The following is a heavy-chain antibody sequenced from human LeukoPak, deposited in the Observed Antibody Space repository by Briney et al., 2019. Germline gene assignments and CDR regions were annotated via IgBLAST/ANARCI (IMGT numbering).Heavy chain of an antibody. Sequence: ASVKVSCTASGYTFTGYYMPWVRQAPGQGLEWMGWINPNSGGTKDAQRFQGWVTMTRDTSISTAYIELSRLRSDDTTVYYCAARAGVYDILTGYYLENWFDPWGHGTLVTVSS. V-gene: IGHV1-2*04. J-gene: IGHJ5*02. CDR1: GYTFTGYY. CDR3: AARAGVYDILTGYYLENWFDP. CDR2: INPNSGGT. D-gene: IGHD3-9*01.